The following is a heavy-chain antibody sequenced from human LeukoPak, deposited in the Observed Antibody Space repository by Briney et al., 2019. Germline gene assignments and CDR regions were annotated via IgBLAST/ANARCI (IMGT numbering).Heavy chain of an antibody. J-gene: IGHJ4*02. V-gene: IGHV3-30*01. Sequence: PGRSLRLSCAASGFTISSYAMHWVRQAPGKGLEWVSLISSGGTDEYYADSVKGRFTISRDNSKNTLYLQLNSLRAEDTAVYYCARDSTYYYDSGSSGPHYFDNWGQGTLVTVSS. CDR2: ISSGGTDE. CDR3: ARDSTYYYDSGSSGPHYFDN. CDR1: GFTISSYA. D-gene: IGHD3-10*01.